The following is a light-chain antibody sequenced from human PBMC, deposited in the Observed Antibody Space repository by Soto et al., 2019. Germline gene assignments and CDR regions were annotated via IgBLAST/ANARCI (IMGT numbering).Light chain of an antibody. V-gene: IGLV2-14*01. CDR3: SSHTSSSTLYV. CDR2: EVT. CDR1: SSDVGGYNY. Sequence: QSVLTQPASVSGSPGQSITISCTGTSSDVGGYNYVCWYKQHPGKAPQLMIYEVTNRPSGVSDRFFVSKSGNTASLTISGLQAEDEADYYCSSHTSSSTLYVFGTGTKVTV. J-gene: IGLJ1*01.